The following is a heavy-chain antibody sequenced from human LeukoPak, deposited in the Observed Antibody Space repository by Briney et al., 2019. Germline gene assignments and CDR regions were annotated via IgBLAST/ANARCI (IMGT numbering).Heavy chain of an antibody. V-gene: IGHV3-21*01. D-gene: IGHD2-15*01. CDR2: ISSSSSYI. CDR1: GFTFSSYS. Sequence: GGSLRLSCAASGFTFSSYSMNWVRQAPGKGLEWVSSISSSSSYIYYADSVKGRFTISRDNSKNTLYLQMNSLRAEDTAVYYCARGSVRGGSCKGCYMDVWGKGTTVTVSS. CDR3: ARGSVRGGSCKGCYMDV. J-gene: IGHJ6*03.